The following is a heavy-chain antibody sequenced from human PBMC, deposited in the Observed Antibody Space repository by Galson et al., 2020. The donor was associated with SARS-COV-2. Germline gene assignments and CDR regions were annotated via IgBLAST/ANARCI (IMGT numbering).Heavy chain of an antibody. V-gene: IGHV3-11*01. J-gene: IGHJ6*03. D-gene: IGHD3-10*01. Sequence: GGSLRPSCAASGFPFSDYYMSWIRQAPGKGLEWVSYISRSGRTIYYADPVKGRFTISRDNAKNSLYLQMNSLRAEDTAVYYCARAGGPPYYYYYMDVWGKGTTVTVSS. CDR2: ISRSGRTI. CDR3: ARAGGPPYYYYYMDV. CDR1: GFPFSDYY.